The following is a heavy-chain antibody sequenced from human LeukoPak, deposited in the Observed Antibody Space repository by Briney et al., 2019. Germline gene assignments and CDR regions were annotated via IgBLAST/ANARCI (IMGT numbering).Heavy chain of an antibody. CDR3: ASDHDYRAFDY. Sequence: SVKVSCKASGGTFSSYAISWVRQAPGQGLEWMGRIIPIFGTANYAQKFQGRVTITTDESTSTAYMELSSRRSEDTAVYYCASDHDYRAFDYWGQGTLVTVSS. V-gene: IGHV1-69*05. D-gene: IGHD4-11*01. CDR2: IIPIFGTA. CDR1: GGTFSSYA. J-gene: IGHJ4*02.